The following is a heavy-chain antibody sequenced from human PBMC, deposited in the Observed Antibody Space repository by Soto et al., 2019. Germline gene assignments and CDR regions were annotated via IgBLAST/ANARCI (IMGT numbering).Heavy chain of an antibody. CDR3: ARAMGAINYFDY. V-gene: IGHV4-31*03. Sequence: SETLSLTCTVSGGSIRSGGYYWSWIRQHPGKGLEWIGYFYYSGNTYYNPSLKSRLTISGDTPKNQFSLNLSSVTAADTAVYYCARAMGAINYFDYWGQGTLVTVSS. CDR2: FYYSGNT. D-gene: IGHD1-26*01. CDR1: GGSIRSGGYY. J-gene: IGHJ4*02.